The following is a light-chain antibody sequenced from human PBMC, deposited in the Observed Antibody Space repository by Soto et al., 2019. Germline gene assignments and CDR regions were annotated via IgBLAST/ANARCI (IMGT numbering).Light chain of an antibody. Sequence: EIVLTQSPATLSLSPGERVTLSCRASQSVSSHLTWYQHKPGQAPRLLIYDASNRATGIPARFSGSGSGTDFTLTISSLEPEDFAVYYCQQRTNWRLTFGGGTKGEVK. CDR3: QQRTNWRLT. J-gene: IGKJ4*01. CDR2: DAS. CDR1: QSVSSH. V-gene: IGKV3-11*01.